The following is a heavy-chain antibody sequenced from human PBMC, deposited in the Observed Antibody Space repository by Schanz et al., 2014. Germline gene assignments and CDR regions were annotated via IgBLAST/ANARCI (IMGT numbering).Heavy chain of an antibody. Sequence: QVQLLQSGPEVKKPGASVKVSCEISGYTVSALAMHWVRQAPGKGLEWLGGFDVEDGETIYAQKFQGRVTMTEDTSTETAYMELRSLTSDDTAVYYCARDVPINDYWGQGTPVTVSS. CDR1: GYTVSALA. CDR2: FDVEDGET. CDR3: ARDVPINDY. J-gene: IGHJ4*02. V-gene: IGHV1-24*01. D-gene: IGHD2-2*01.